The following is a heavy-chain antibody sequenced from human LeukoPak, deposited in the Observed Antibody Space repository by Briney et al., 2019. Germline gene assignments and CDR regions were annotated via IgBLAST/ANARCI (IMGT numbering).Heavy chain of an antibody. CDR2: ISGSGGST. CDR3: AKASGKDILTGYRYGMDV. J-gene: IGHJ6*04. Sequence: GGSLRLSCVASGFTFSSYAMSWVRQAPGKGLEWVSAISGSGGSTYYADSVKGRFTISRDNSKSTLYLQMNSLRAEDTAVYYCAKASGKDILTGYRYGMDVWGKGTTVTVSS. D-gene: IGHD3-9*01. CDR1: GFTFSSYA. V-gene: IGHV3-23*01.